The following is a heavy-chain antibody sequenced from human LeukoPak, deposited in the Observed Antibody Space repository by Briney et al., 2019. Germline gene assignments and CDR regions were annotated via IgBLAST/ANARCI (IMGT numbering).Heavy chain of an antibody. CDR1: GGSFSGYY. D-gene: IGHD3-22*01. CDR3: ASGRYYYDSSGYPGLDY. CDR2: IYYSGST. J-gene: IGHJ4*02. V-gene: IGHV4-59*01. Sequence: SETLSLTCAVYGGSFSGYYWSWIRQPPGKGLEWIGYIYYSGSTNYNPSLKSRVTISVDTSKNQFSLKLSSVTAADTAVYYCASGRYYYDSSGYPGLDYWGQGTLVTVSS.